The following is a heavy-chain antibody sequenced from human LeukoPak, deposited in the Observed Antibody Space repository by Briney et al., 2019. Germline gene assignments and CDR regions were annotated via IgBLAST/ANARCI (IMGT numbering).Heavy chain of an antibody. Sequence: PSETLSLTCTVSGGSISSYYWSWIRQPAGKGLEWIGRIYTSGSTNYNPSLKSRVTMSVDTSKNQFSLKLSSVTAADTAVYYCARDKPSSGFVTFDYWGQGTLVTVSS. D-gene: IGHD3-22*01. CDR2: IYTSGST. CDR3: ARDKPSSGFVTFDY. V-gene: IGHV4-4*07. J-gene: IGHJ4*02. CDR1: GGSISSYY.